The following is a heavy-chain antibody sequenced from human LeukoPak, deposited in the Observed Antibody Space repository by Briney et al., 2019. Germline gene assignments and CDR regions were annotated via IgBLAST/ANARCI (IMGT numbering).Heavy chain of an antibody. D-gene: IGHD3-16*02. CDR3: ASRGGVIAKDAFDI. CDR2: IIPIFGTA. Sequence: GASVKVSCKASGGTFSSYAISWVRQAPGQGLEWMGGIIPIFGTANYAQKFQGRVTITADKSTSTAYMELSSLRSEDTAVYYCASRGGVIAKDAFDIWGQGTMVTVSS. CDR1: GGTFSSYA. J-gene: IGHJ3*02. V-gene: IGHV1-69*06.